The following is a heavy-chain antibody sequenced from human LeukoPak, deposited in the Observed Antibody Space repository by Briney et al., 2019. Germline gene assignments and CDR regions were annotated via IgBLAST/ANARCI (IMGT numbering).Heavy chain of an antibody. D-gene: IGHD2-21*02. CDR3: ATDIIVTLIFAS. V-gene: IGHV3-48*01. CDR1: GFSFSAHS. J-gene: IGHJ4*02. Sequence: PGGSLRLSCEASGFSFSAHSMNWVRQAPGKGLEWISYISARSTTIYYADSVKGRFTISRDNAKNSLYLHMNSLRAEDTAIYYCATDIIVTLIFASWGQGSLVTASS. CDR2: ISARSTTI.